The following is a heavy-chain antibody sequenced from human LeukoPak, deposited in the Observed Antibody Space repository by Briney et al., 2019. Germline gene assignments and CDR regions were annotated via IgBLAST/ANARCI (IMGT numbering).Heavy chain of an antibody. CDR2: ISAYRGNA. V-gene: IGHV1-18*01. Sequence: ASVKVSCKASGFTLTNYGISWVRQAPGQGLEWMGWISAYRGNANYARKFQGRVTMTTDTFTNTAYMELRSLISDDTAVYYCARDLDSSGYYAILWGQGTLVTVSS. D-gene: IGHD3-22*01. J-gene: IGHJ4*02. CDR1: GFTLTNYG. CDR3: ARDLDSSGYYAIL.